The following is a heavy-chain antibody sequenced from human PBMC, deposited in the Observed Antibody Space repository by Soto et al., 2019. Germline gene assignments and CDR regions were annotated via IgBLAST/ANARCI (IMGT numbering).Heavy chain of an antibody. V-gene: IGHV3-7*05. Sequence: PGGSLRLSCAASGFTFSSYWMSWVRQAPGKGLEWVANIKQDGSEKYYVDSVKGRFTISRDNAKNSLYLQMNSLRAEDTAVYYCARETTVTPYYYYGMDVWGQGTTVTVSS. CDR2: IKQDGSEK. CDR3: ARETTVTPYYYYGMDV. CDR1: GFTFSSYW. D-gene: IGHD4-4*01. J-gene: IGHJ6*02.